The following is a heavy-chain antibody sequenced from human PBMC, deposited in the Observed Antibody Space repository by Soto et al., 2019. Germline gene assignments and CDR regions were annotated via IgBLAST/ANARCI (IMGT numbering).Heavy chain of an antibody. CDR3: ARDADNWNRYYYGMDV. CDR2: INPNSGGT. Sequence: ASVKVSCKASGYTFTGYYMHWVRQAPGQGLEWMGWINPNSGGTNYAQKFQGRVTMTRDTSISTAYMELSRLRSDDTAVYYCARDADNWNRYYYGMDVWGQGTTVTVSS. CDR1: GYTFTGYY. J-gene: IGHJ6*02. V-gene: IGHV1-2*02. D-gene: IGHD1-20*01.